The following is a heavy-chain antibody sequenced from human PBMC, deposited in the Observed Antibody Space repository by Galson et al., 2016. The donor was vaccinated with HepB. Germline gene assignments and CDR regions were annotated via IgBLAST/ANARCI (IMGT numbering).Heavy chain of an antibody. CDR2: IWYDGSNK. V-gene: IGHV3-33*01. CDR3: ARDDFNYGNRYTLFDY. Sequence: SLRLSCAASGFTFSNYGMHWVRQAPGKGLEWVAFIWYDGSNKYFTDSVKGRFTISRDNSNNTLYLQMNSLRAEDTAVYYCARDDFNYGNRYTLFDYWGQGALVTVSS. D-gene: IGHD3-10*01. CDR1: GFTFSNYG. J-gene: IGHJ4*02.